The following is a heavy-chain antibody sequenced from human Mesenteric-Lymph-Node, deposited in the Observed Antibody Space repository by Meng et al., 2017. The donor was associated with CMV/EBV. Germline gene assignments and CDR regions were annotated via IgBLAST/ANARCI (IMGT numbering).Heavy chain of an antibody. CDR1: GFTFSSYS. D-gene: IGHD6-6*01. Sequence: GGSLRLSCAASGFTFSSYSMNWVRQAPGKGLEWVSHISSSSSTIYYADSVKGRFTISRDNAKNSLNLQMNSLRAEDTAVYYCAREYSSSSGRSFDYWGQGTLVTVSS. CDR3: AREYSSSSGRSFDY. J-gene: IGHJ4*02. CDR2: ISSSSSTI. V-gene: IGHV3-48*04.